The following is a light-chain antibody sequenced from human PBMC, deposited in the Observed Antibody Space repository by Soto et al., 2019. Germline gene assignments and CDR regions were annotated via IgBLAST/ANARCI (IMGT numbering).Light chain of an antibody. CDR2: GAS. CDR3: KQYGSSGT. Sequence: ETVMTQSPSTLSVSPGEGATLSCRASQTINNNLAWYQQKPGQAPRLLIYGASRRATGVPARFSGSGSGTDVTLTISSLQSEAFAVYYCKQYGSSGTFGQGTKVDIK. CDR1: QTINNN. J-gene: IGKJ1*01. V-gene: IGKV3-15*01.